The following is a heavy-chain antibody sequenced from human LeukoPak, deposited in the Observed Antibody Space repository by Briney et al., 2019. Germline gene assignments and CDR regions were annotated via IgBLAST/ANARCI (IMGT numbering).Heavy chain of an antibody. V-gene: IGHV3-7*01. CDR3: AKENYYGMDA. Sequence: GGSLRLSCAASGFTFVSYAMSWVRQAPGEGLEWVASIKGDGSEKYYVDSVKGRFTISRDNAKNSLYLQMNSLRAEDTAVYYCAKENYYGMDAWGQGTTVTVSS. J-gene: IGHJ6*02. CDR1: GFTFVSYA. CDR2: IKGDGSEK.